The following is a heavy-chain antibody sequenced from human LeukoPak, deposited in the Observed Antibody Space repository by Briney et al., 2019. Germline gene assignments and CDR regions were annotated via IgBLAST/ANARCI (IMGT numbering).Heavy chain of an antibody. CDR1: GGSISSGSYY. Sequence: PSETLSLTCTVSGGSISSGSYYWSWLRQPAGKGLEWIGRIYTSGSTNYNPSLKSRLTISVDTSKNQFSLKLSSVTAADTAVYYCARIAVAGDYYYYYMDVWGKGTTVTVSS. J-gene: IGHJ6*03. V-gene: IGHV4-61*02. D-gene: IGHD6-19*01. CDR3: ARIAVAGDYYYYYMDV. CDR2: IYTSGST.